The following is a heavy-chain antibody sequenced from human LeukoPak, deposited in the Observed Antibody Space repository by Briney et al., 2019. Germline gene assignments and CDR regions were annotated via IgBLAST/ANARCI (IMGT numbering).Heavy chain of an antibody. Sequence: GGSLRLSCVTSGFSFSSYWMSWVRQAPGKGLEWVANINLDGSERNYEDSVEGRLTISRDNAKNLLYLEMNSLRADDTAVYYCARPSPYSGAWGSDYWGQGTLVTVGS. V-gene: IGHV3-7*01. D-gene: IGHD2-21*01. J-gene: IGHJ4*02. CDR2: INLDGSER. CDR1: GFSFSSYW. CDR3: ARPSPYSGAWGSDY.